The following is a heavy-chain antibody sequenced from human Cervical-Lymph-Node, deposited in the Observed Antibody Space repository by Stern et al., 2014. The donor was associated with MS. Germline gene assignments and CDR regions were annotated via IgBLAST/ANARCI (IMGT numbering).Heavy chain of an antibody. V-gene: IGHV1-69*01. CDR2: IIPIFGTA. J-gene: IGHJ6*02. Sequence: QVQLGQSGAEVKKPGSSVKVSCKASGGTFSSYAISWVRQAPGQGLEWMGGIIPIFGTANSAQKFQGRDTITAGESKSTADMELSSLRSEDTAVYYCARGELKEGLVRGMDVWGQGTTVTVSS. D-gene: IGHD1-26*01. CDR3: ARGELKEGLVRGMDV. CDR1: GGTFSSYA.